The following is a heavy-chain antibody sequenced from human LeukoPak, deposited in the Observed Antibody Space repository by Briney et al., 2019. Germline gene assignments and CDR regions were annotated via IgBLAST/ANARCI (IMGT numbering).Heavy chain of an antibody. V-gene: IGHV3-11*04. D-gene: IGHD3-22*01. CDR1: GFTFNFTFSDYY. CDR2: ISSSGSAI. J-gene: IGHJ4*02. CDR3: ARDHVDSSGSFDY. Sequence: GGSLRLSCAASGFTFNFTFSDYYMSWIRQAPGKGLEWVSYISSSGSAIYYADSVKGRFTISRDNAKNSLYLQMSSLRAEDTAVYYCARDHVDSSGSFDYWGQGTLVTVSS.